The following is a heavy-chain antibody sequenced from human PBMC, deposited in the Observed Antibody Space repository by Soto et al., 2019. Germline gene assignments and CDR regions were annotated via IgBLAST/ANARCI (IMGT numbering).Heavy chain of an antibody. J-gene: IGHJ5*02. D-gene: IGHD2-15*01. Sequence: QVQLVESGGGAVQPGRSLRLSCAASGFTFSSYGMHWVRQAPGKGLEWVAVIWYDGSNKYYADSVKGRFTISRDNSKNTLYLKMNTLRADDTAVYYCARDLYCSGGSCYSRWFDPWGQGTLVTVSS. CDR3: ARDLYCSGGSCYSRWFDP. CDR1: GFTFSSYG. CDR2: IWYDGSNK. V-gene: IGHV3-33*01.